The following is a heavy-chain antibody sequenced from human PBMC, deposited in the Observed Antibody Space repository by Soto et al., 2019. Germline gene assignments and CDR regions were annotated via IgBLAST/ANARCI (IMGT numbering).Heavy chain of an antibody. CDR3: ARLNIAAAVYFDL. J-gene: IGHJ2*01. V-gene: IGHV3-66*04. CDR1: GFAVSSNY. Sequence: EVQLVESGGGLVQPGGSPRLSCAASGFAVSSNYMSWVRQAPGKGLEWVSVLYTGGSTYYAESVKGRFIISRDNSKNTLFLHMNSLRADDTAMYYCARLNIAAAVYFDLWGRGTLVTVSS. CDR2: LYTGGST. D-gene: IGHD6-13*01.